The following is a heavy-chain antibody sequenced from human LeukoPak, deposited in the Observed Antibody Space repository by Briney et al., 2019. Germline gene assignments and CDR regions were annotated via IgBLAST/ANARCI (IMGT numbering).Heavy chain of an antibody. CDR2: FRPENDVP. J-gene: IGHJ4*02. V-gene: IGHV1-24*01. Sequence: ASVRVSCKLSENRLTQLPMRWVRQAPGEVLFWLGGFRPENDVPIYEQKFQGRVAMTTDTSTDTAYMELRSLKSDDTAVYFCATLLDSFWSGHSVPPEDYWGQGTLVTVSS. CDR3: ATLLDSFWSGHSVPPEDY. D-gene: IGHD3/OR15-3a*01. CDR1: ENRLTQLP.